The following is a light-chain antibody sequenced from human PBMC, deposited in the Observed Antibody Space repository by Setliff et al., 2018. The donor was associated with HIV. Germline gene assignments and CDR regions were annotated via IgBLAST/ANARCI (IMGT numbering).Light chain of an antibody. V-gene: IGLV2-23*02. CDR3: CSYAGESTFV. CDR2: EAD. Sequence: QSVLTQPASVSGSPGQSITISCTGTSSDVGNYNLVSWYQHYPGKAPKLIIYEADKRPSGVSSRFSGSKSGNAASLTISGLQAEDEADYHCCSYAGESTFVFGGGTKVTVL. J-gene: IGLJ2*01. CDR1: SSDVGNYNL.